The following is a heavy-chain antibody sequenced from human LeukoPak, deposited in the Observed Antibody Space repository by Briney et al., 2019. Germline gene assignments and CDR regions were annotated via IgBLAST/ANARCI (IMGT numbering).Heavy chain of an antibody. V-gene: IGHV3-30*02. Sequence: PGGSLRLSCAASGFTFSSYGMHWVRQAPGKGVEWVALIRYDGSNKYYADSVKGRFTISRDNSKNTLYLQMNSLRAEDTAVYYCAKDTRGTMVRGVSGGFDYWGQGTLVTVSS. CDR1: GFTFSSYG. D-gene: IGHD3-10*01. CDR3: AKDTRGTMVRGVSGGFDY. CDR2: IRYDGSNK. J-gene: IGHJ4*02.